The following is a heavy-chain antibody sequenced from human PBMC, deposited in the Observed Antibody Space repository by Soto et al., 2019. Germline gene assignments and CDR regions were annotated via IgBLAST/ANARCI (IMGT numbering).Heavy chain of an antibody. V-gene: IGHV4-59*01. D-gene: IGHD2-8*01. J-gene: IGHJ6*03. Sequence: SETLSLTCTLSGGSISSYYWSWIRQPPGKGLEWIGYIYYSGSTNYNPSLKSRVTISVDTSKNQFSLKLSSVTAADTAVYYCARGAKETNAYYYYYYYMDVWGKGTTVTVSS. CDR3: ARGAKETNAYYYYYYYMDV. CDR2: IYYSGST. CDR1: GGSISSYY.